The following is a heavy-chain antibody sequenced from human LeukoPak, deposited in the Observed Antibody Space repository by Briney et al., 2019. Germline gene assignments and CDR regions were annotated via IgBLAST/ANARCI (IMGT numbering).Heavy chain of an antibody. V-gene: IGHV4-38-2*02. D-gene: IGHD5-12*01. J-gene: IGHJ4*02. CDR3: AREDIVATTFIDY. CDR1: GYSISSGYY. Sequence: ASETLSLTCTVSGYSISSGYYWGWIRQPPGKGLEWIGSIYYSGSTYYNPSLKSRVTISVDTSKNQFSLKLSSVTAADTAVYYCAREDIVATTFIDYWGQGTLVTVSS. CDR2: IYYSGST.